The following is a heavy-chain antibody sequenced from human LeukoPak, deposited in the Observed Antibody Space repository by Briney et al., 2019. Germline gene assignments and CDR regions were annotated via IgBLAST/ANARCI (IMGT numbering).Heavy chain of an antibody. J-gene: IGHJ4*02. Sequence: GGSLRLSCAASGFTFRSYAVTWVRQAPGKGLEWVSFISGSGGSTYYADSVKGRFTISKDKSRNTLFLQMNSLRAEDTAVYYCATAPRSGYYYFDYWGQGTLVTVSS. CDR1: GFTFRSYA. V-gene: IGHV3-23*01. D-gene: IGHD5-12*01. CDR2: ISGSGGST. CDR3: ATAPRSGYYYFDY.